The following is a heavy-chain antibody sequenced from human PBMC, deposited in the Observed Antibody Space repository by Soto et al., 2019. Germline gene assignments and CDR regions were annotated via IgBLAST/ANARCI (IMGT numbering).Heavy chain of an antibody. V-gene: IGHV4-39*01. CDR3: ASLTVFPSAMTLDS. J-gene: IGHJ4*02. D-gene: IGHD2-2*01. Sequence: QLQLQESGPGLVRPSETLSLTCTVSGDSISSSRYHWGWIRQAPGKGLEWIGSFRYSENTAYSPSLQSRVTISVDTSKNQFSLKLASVTAADTAVYYCASLTVFPSAMTLDSWGQGTLVTVSS. CDR1: GDSISSSRYH. CDR2: FRYSENT.